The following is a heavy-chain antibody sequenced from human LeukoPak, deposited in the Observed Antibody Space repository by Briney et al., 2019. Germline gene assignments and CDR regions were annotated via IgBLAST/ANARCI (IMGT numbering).Heavy chain of an antibody. CDR3: ARNYYDSSGYYHLLAFDI. D-gene: IGHD3-22*01. CDR2: IYTSGST. Sequence: PSXTLSLTCTVSGGSISSYYWSWIRQPAGKGLEWIGRIYTSGSTNYNLSLKSGVTMSVDTSKNQFSLKLSSVTAADTAVYYCARNYYDSSGYYHLLAFDIWGQGTMVTVSS. V-gene: IGHV4-4*07. J-gene: IGHJ3*02. CDR1: GGSISSYY.